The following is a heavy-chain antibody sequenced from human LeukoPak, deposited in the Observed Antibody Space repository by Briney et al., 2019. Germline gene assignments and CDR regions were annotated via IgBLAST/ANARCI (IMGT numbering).Heavy chain of an antibody. CDR1: GFTVSSNY. CDR3: AREMLVIPAAVDY. Sequence: GGSLRLSCAASGFTVSSNYMSWVRQAPGKGLEWVSVIYSGGSTYYADSVKGRFTISRDNAKNSVHLQVNSLRAEDTAVYYCAREMLVIPAAVDYWGQGTLVTVSS. V-gene: IGHV3-66*01. CDR2: IYSGGST. D-gene: IGHD2-2*01. J-gene: IGHJ4*02.